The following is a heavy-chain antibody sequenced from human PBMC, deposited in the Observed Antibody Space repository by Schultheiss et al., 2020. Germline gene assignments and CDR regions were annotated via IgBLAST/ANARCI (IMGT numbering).Heavy chain of an antibody. CDR3: ARVGCCGEIGKDY. D-gene: IGHD2-21*01. Sequence: SETLSLTCTVSGGSISSSSYYWGWIRQPPGKGLEWIGSIYYSGSTYYNPSLKSRVTISVDTSKNQFSLKLSSVTAADTAVYYCARVGCCGEIGKDYWGQGTLVTVSS. CDR1: GGSISSSSYY. CDR2: IYYSGST. J-gene: IGHJ4*02. V-gene: IGHV4-39*07.